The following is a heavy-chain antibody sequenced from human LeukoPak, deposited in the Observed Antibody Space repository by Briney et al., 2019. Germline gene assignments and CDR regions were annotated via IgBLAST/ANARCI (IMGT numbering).Heavy chain of an antibody. D-gene: IGHD3-10*01. J-gene: IGHJ4*02. CDR1: GFTFSTYS. CDR3: AREQVDYYGSGSYGTYPDY. CDR2: ISSNSRHI. V-gene: IGHV3-21*01. Sequence: GGSLRLSCAASGFTFSTYSMNWVRQAPGKGLEWVSSISSNSRHIYYADSVKGRFTISRDNSKNTLYLQMNSLRAEDTAVYYCAREQVDYYGSGSYGTYPDYWGQGTLVTVSS.